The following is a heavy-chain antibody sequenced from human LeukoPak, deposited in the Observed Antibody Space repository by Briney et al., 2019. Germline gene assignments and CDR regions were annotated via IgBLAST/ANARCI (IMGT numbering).Heavy chain of an antibody. V-gene: IGHV1-8*01. CDR2: MNPNSGNT. CDR1: GYTFTSYD. J-gene: IGHJ4*02. Sequence: ASVKVSCKASGYTFTSYDINWMREATGQGLEWMGWMNPNSGNTGYAQKFQGRVTMTRNTSITTAYMELSSLTSEDTAVYYCTPKRTGKYYFDYWGQGTLLTVSS. CDR3: TPKRTGKYYFDY. D-gene: IGHD3-10*01.